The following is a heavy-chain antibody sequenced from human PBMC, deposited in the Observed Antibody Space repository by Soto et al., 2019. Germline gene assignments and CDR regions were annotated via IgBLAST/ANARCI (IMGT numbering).Heavy chain of an antibody. D-gene: IGHD5-12*01. J-gene: IGHJ4*02. CDR3: ARRQYSDYAIDY. V-gene: IGHV4-39*01. Sequence: SETLSLTCTVSGGSISSSSYYWGWIRQPPGKGLEWIGSIYYSGSTYYNPSLKSRVTMSVDTSKNQFSLNLSSVTAADTAVYYCARRQYSDYAIDYWGQGTLVTVSS. CDR2: IYYSGST. CDR1: GGSISSSSYY.